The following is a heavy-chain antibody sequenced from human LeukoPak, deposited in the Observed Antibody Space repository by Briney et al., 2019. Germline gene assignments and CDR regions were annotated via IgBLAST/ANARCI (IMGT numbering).Heavy chain of an antibody. J-gene: IGHJ6*02. CDR3: SKGHHHLPRNYFYYYDMDV. Sequence: GRSLRLSCAASGFTFSSYALHWVRQAPGKGLDWVAVISYVGSNEYYADSVKGRFTISRDNSKNTLYLQMNSLRGENTAVYYCSKGHHHLPRNYFYYYDMDVWGQGTTVTVSS. CDR2: ISYVGSNE. D-gene: IGHD1-14*01. V-gene: IGHV3-30*18. CDR1: GFTFSSYA.